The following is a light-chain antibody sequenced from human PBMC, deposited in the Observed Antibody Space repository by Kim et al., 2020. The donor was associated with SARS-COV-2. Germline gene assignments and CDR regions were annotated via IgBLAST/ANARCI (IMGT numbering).Light chain of an antibody. CDR2: GRN. CDR1: TLRYYH. J-gene: IGLJ1*01. CDR3: NARDNSVSQNVL. Sequence: LRQAARITCRGDTLRYYHAHWFQQQPRQAPVLVLYGRNHRPSGVPHRFSGASSGDTASLLLTGKQAEDDAAYYYNARDNSVSQNVLFGTGTKVTVL. V-gene: IGLV3-19*01.